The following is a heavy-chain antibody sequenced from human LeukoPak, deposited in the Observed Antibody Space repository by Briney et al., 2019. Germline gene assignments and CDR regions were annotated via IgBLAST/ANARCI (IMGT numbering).Heavy chain of an antibody. CDR3: ARDRPDYGRNFFVMDV. CDR1: GFNFRTYG. D-gene: IGHD4-23*01. Sequence: GGSLRLSCAASGFNFRTYGLHWVRQAPGKGLEWVAVIWYDGSNKYYADSVKGRFTISRDNSKDTLYLQMNSLRAEDTAVYYCARDRPDYGRNFFVMDVWGQGTTVTVSS. CDR2: IWYDGSNK. V-gene: IGHV3-33*01. J-gene: IGHJ6*02.